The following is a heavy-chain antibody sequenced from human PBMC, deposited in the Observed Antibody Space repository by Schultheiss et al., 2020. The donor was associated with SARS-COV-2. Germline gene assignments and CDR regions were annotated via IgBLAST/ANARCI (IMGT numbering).Heavy chain of an antibody. D-gene: IGHD3-22*01. J-gene: IGHJ4*02. CDR3: ARSSDSSGYYYDY. V-gene: IGHV3-7*03. CDR2: IKEDGSEK. Sequence: GGSLRLSCVASGFTFSSYCMSWVRQAPGKGLEWVAKIKEDGSEKYYVDSVKGRFTISRDNAKNLVYLQMNSLRAEDTAVYYCARSSDSSGYYYDYWGQGTLVTVSS. CDR1: GFTFSSYC.